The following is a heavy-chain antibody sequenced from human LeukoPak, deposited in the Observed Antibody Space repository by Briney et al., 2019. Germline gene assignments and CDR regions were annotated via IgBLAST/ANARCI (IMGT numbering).Heavy chain of an antibody. Sequence: GGSLRLSCAASGFTFSSYGMHWVRQAPGKGLEWVAVISYDGSNKYYADSVKGRFTISRGNSKNTLYLQMNSLRAEDTAVYYCAKDLFVAFGSSRIYYGMDVWGQGTTVTVSS. J-gene: IGHJ6*02. CDR3: AKDLFVAFGSSRIYYGMDV. CDR1: GFTFSSYG. D-gene: IGHD1-26*01. V-gene: IGHV3-30*18. CDR2: ISYDGSNK.